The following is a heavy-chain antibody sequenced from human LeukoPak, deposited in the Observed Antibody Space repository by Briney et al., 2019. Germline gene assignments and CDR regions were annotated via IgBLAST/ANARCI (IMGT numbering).Heavy chain of an antibody. D-gene: IGHD5-18*01. CDR3: ARSLDTVMATAVY. CDR2: INHGGST. CDR1: GGSFRGYY. J-gene: IGHJ4*02. Sequence: SETLSLTCAVCGGSFRGYYWSWIRQPPGKGLEWIGEINHGGSTNYNPSLKSRVTISLDTSKSQFSLKLRSVTAADTAVYYCARSLDTVMATAVYWGQGTLVTVSS. V-gene: IGHV4-34*01.